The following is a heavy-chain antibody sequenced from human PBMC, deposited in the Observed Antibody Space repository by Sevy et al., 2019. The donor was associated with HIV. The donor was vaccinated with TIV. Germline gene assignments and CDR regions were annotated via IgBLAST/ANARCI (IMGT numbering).Heavy chain of an antibody. CDR2: IDGKGRST. J-gene: IGHJ6*02. V-gene: IGHV3-23*01. CDR1: GFTFSSYA. Sequence: GGSLRLSCAASGFTFSSYAMSWVRQAPGKGLEWVSAIDGKGRSTHYSDSVKGRFTISRDNSKNTLYLQMNSLRAEDTAVYYCAKTVNSGGGVVPAANYYYYGMDVRGQGTTVTVSS. CDR3: AKTVNSGGGVVPAANYYYYGMDV. D-gene: IGHD2-2*01.